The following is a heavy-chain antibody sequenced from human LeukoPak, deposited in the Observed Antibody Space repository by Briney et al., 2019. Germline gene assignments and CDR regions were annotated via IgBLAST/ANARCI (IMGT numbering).Heavy chain of an antibody. Sequence: GGSLRLSCAASGFTFSSYGMHWVRQASGKGLEWVAFIRYDGSNKYYADSVKGRFTISRDNSKNTLYLQMNSLRAEDTAVYYCAKDIRMITFGGVIFWAQGTLVTVSS. J-gene: IGHJ4*02. D-gene: IGHD3-16*02. CDR1: GFTFSSYG. CDR2: IRYDGSNK. CDR3: AKDIRMITFGGVIF. V-gene: IGHV3-30*02.